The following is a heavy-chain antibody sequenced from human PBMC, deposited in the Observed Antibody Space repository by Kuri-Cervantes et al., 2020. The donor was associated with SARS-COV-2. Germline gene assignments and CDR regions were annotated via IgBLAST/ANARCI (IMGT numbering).Heavy chain of an antibody. V-gene: IGHV3-15*01. Sequence: GESLKISCAASGFTFNNAWMSWVRQAPGKGLEWVGRIKSKTDGGTTDYAAPVKGRFTISRDDSKNTLYLQMNSLKTEDTAVYYCTTCKTTHEYSYGYGMDVWGQGTTVTVSS. CDR2: IKSKTDGGTT. CDR3: TTCKTTHEYSYGYGMDV. J-gene: IGHJ6*02. D-gene: IGHD5-18*01. CDR1: GFTFNNAW.